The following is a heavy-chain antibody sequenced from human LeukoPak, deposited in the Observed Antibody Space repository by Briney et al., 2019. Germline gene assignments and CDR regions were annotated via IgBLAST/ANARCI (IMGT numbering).Heavy chain of an antibody. D-gene: IGHD6-13*01. CDR3: ARDLKGPGIAAATPEFDY. Sequence: GRSLRLSCAASGFTFSSYAMHWVRQAPGKGLEWVAVISYDGSNKYYADSVKGRFTISRDNSKNTLYLQMNSLRAEDTAVYCCARDLKGPGIAAATPEFDYWGQGTLVTVSS. J-gene: IGHJ4*02. CDR1: GFTFSSYA. V-gene: IGHV3-30*04. CDR2: ISYDGSNK.